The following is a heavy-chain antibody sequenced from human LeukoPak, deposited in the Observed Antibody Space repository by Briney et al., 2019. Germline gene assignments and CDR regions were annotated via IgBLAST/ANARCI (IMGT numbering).Heavy chain of an antibody. CDR3: ARDLYHSSSWGIMDYYYYGMDV. CDR1: GFTVSSNY. CDR2: IYSGGST. J-gene: IGHJ6*02. D-gene: IGHD6-13*01. V-gene: IGHV3-66*01. Sequence: GGSLRLSCAASGFTVSSNYMNWVRQAPGKGLEWVSVIYSGGSTYYADSVKGRFTISRDNSKNTLYLQMNSLRAEDTAVYYCARDLYHSSSWGIMDYYYYGMDVWGQGTTVTVSS.